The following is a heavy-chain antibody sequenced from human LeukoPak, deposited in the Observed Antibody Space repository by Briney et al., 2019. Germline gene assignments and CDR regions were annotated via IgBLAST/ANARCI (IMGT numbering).Heavy chain of an antibody. Sequence: GASVKVSCKASGYTFTSYGFSWVRQAPGQGLEWMGGIIPIFGTANYAQKFQGRVTITTDESTSTAYMELSSLRSEDTAVYYCASSITMVRGPLNFDCWGQGTLVTVSS. CDR3: ASSITMVRGPLNFDC. D-gene: IGHD3-10*01. CDR1: GYTFTSYG. J-gene: IGHJ4*02. CDR2: IIPIFGTA. V-gene: IGHV1-69*05.